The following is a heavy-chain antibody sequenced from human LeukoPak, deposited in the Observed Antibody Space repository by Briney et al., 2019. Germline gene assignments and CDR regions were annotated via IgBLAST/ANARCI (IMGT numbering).Heavy chain of an antibody. CDR2: IRYDAANQ. J-gene: IGHJ4*02. CDR1: GFDFSNNG. V-gene: IGHV3-30*02. D-gene: IGHD6-19*01. Sequence: PGGSLRLSCGASGFDFSNNGMRWVRQAPGKGLEWVAFIRYDAANQYYADSVKGRFTISGDNSKNTLYLQMDSLRSEDTAIYHCAKDIAVSDSYFDYWGQGTLVTVSS. CDR3: AKDIAVSDSYFDY.